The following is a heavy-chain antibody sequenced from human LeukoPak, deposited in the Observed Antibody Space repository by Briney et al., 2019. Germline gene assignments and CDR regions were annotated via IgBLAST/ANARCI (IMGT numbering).Heavy chain of an antibody. CDR2: INPTGGST. CDR3: ARDGRPDCTNGVCYISWFDP. Sequence: ASVSVSFTASGYTFTIHYMHWVRQAPGQGREGMGLINPTGGSTTYAQKFQGRVAITRDTSTSTVYMELSSLRSEDTAVYYCARDGRPDCTNGVCYISWFDPWGQGTLVTVSS. D-gene: IGHD2-8*01. V-gene: IGHV1-46*01. CDR1: GYTFTIHY. J-gene: IGHJ5*02.